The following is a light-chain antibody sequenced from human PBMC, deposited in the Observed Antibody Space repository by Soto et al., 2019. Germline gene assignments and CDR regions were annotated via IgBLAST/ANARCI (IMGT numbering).Light chain of an antibody. CDR2: GAS. CDR1: QSVGSS. V-gene: IGKV3-15*01. Sequence: KVMTQSPATLSVSPGERATLSCRASQSVGSSLAWYQQKPGQAPRLLIYGASTRATGIPARFSGSGSGTEFTLTISSLQSEDFAIYYCQQYNNWPRTFGQGTKVDI. CDR3: QQYNNWPRT. J-gene: IGKJ1*01.